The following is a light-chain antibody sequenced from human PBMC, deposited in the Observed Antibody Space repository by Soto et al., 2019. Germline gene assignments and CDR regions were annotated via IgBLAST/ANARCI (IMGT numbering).Light chain of an antibody. CDR1: QSVSSSY. V-gene: IGKV3-20*01. CDR3: QQYGSSPPYT. CDR2: GAS. Sequence: EIVLTQSPGTLSLSPGERATLSCRARQSVSSSYLAWYQQKPGKAPSLLIYGASSSATGIPDRFSGSGSGTDFPLTISTLEPEDFAVYYCQQYGSSPPYTFGQGTKLEIK. J-gene: IGKJ2*01.